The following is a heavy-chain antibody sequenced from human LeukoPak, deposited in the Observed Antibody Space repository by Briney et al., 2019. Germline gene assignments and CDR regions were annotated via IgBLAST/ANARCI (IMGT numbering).Heavy chain of an antibody. J-gene: IGHJ4*02. Sequence: PGGSLRLSCAASGFTFSHSWMHWVRQAPGKGLVWVSRIDHDGISTAYADSVKGRFTISRDNAKNTLYLQMNSLRVEDTAVYYCARGLRYFDWTFDYWGQGTLVTVSS. CDR3: ARGLRYFDWTFDY. V-gene: IGHV3-74*01. D-gene: IGHD3-9*01. CDR1: GFTFSHSW. CDR2: IDHDGIST.